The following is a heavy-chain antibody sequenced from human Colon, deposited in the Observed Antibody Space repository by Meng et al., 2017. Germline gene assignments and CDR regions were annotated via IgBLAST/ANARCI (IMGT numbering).Heavy chain of an antibody. J-gene: IGHJ4*01. V-gene: IGHV4-4*02. D-gene: IGHD2-15*01. CDR1: GDSLISTTW. CDR3: ARWCITYDAAQFLDY. Sequence: QLQLQESGPDLVKPSALLSVTSAVSGDSLISTTWSKWVRQSPGQGLEWIGEIYQPGTTTINPSFKSRVTMSIDKSKNEVSLKLNSLTTADPAIYYCARWCITYDAAQFLDYWGQGILVTVSS. CDR2: IYQPGTT.